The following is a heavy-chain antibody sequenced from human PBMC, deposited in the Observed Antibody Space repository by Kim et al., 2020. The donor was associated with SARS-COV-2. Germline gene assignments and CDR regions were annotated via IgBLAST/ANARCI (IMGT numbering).Heavy chain of an antibody. CDR2: INPNSGGT. CDR1: GYTFTGYY. V-gene: IGHV1-2*02. Sequence: ASVKVSCKASGYTFTGYYMHWVRQAPGQGLEWMGWINPNSGGTNYSQKFQGRVTMTRDTSISTAYMELSRLRSDDTAVYYCARGEISGYSYGPFRGWFDPWGQGTLVTVSS. J-gene: IGHJ5*02. CDR3: ARGEISGYSYGPFRGWFDP. D-gene: IGHD5-18*01.